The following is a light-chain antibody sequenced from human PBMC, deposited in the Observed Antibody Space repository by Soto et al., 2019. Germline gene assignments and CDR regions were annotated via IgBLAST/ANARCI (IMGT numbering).Light chain of an antibody. V-gene: IGKV1-33*01. Sequence: DIQMTQSPSSLSASVGDRVTITCRASQDISNYLNWYQQKPGKAPKLLIYDASNLETGVPSRFSGSGSGTDFAFSMTSQQPEDIATYYCQHYDSLPRAFGQETRLEIK. CDR1: QDISNY. CDR2: DAS. J-gene: IGKJ5*01. CDR3: QHYDSLPRA.